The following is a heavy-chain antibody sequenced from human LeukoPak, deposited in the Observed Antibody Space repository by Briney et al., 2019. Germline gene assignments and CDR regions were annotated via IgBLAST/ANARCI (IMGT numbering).Heavy chain of an antibody. J-gene: IGHJ3*02. Sequence: PGGSLRLSCAASGFTFSSYAMSWVRQAPGKGLEWVSAISGSGGSTYYADSVKGRFTISRDNSKNTLYLQMNGLRAEDTAVYYCAKVGGDYYDSSGYYFAAFDIWGQGTMVTVSS. CDR2: ISGSGGST. D-gene: IGHD3-22*01. CDR3: AKVGGDYYDSSGYYFAAFDI. CDR1: GFTFSSYA. V-gene: IGHV3-23*01.